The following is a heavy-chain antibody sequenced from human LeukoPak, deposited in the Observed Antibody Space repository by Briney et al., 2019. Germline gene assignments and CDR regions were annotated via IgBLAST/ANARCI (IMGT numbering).Heavy chain of an antibody. CDR1: GFTFSSYG. Sequence: PGGSLRLSCAASGFTFSSYGMHWVRHAPGKGLEWVAVISYDGSNKYYADSVKGRFTISRDNSKNTLYLQMNSLRAEDTAVYYCAKDGINWNSFDYWGQGTLVTVSS. J-gene: IGHJ4*02. CDR3: AKDGINWNSFDY. V-gene: IGHV3-30*18. D-gene: IGHD1-20*01. CDR2: ISYDGSNK.